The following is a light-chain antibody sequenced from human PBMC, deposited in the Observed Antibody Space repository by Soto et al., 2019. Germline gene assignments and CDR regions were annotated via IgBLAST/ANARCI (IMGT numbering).Light chain of an antibody. Sequence: EIVMTQSPATLSVSPGERATLSCRASQSVSSNLAWYQQKPGQAPRLLIYGASTRATGIPARFSGSGSGTEFTLTISSLQSEYFAVYYCQQYNNWPYTFGQGTNLEIK. CDR1: QSVSSN. J-gene: IGKJ2*01. CDR2: GAS. CDR3: QQYNNWPYT. V-gene: IGKV3-15*01.